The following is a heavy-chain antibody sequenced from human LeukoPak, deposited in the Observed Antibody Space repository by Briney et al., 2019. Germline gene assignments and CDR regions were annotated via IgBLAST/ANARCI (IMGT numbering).Heavy chain of an antibody. CDR1: GGSISSSSYY. Sequence: SETLSLTCTVSGGSISSSSYYWGWIRQPPGKGLEWIGSIYYIGSTYYNPSLKSRVTISVDTSKNQFSLKLSSVTAADTAVHYCARVRGDYVWGSYRLFDYWGQGTLVTVSS. D-gene: IGHD3-16*02. CDR2: IYYIGST. CDR3: ARVRGDYVWGSYRLFDY. V-gene: IGHV4-39*01. J-gene: IGHJ4*02.